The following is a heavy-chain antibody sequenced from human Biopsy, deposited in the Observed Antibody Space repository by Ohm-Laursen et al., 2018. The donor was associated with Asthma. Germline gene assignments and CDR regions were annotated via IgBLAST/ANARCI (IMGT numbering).Heavy chain of an antibody. CDR1: GDSFSNYA. Sequence: VASVKVSCKASGDSFSNYAISWVRQAPGQGLEWIGGLIPVLGTPDHAQMFEGRVTITADETTSTAYMELSSLSSEDTAVYYCARGYSGSDRIVYYYSGLEVWGQGTTVTVSS. J-gene: IGHJ6*02. D-gene: IGHD5-12*01. CDR3: ARGYSGSDRIVYYYSGLEV. V-gene: IGHV1-69*13. CDR2: LIPVLGTP.